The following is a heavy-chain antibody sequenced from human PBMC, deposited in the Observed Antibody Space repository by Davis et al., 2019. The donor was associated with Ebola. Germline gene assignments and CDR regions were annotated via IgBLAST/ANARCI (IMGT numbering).Heavy chain of an antibody. D-gene: IGHD4-23*01. J-gene: IGHJ3*02. V-gene: IGHV4-34*01. CDR2: INHSGST. CDR1: GGSFSGYY. CDR3: ARGYGGNAHAFDI. Sequence: PSETLSLTSAVYGGSFSGYYWSWIRQPPGKGLEWIGEINHSGSTNYNPSLKSRVTISVDTSKNQFSLKLSSVTAADTAVYYCARGYGGNAHAFDIWGQGTMVTVSS.